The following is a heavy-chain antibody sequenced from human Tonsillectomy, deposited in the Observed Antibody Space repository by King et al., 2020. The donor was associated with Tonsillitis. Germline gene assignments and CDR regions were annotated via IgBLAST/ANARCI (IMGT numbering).Heavy chain of an antibody. CDR2: INPHSGVT. CDR1: GYTFTGYY. D-gene: IGHD3-3*01. CDR3: ARALSIFGIDIHPDS. Sequence: VQLVQSGAEVKKPGTSVRVSCKASGYTFTGYYMHWVRQAPGQGPEWMGWINPHSGVTKYAQKFQGRVTMTRDTSISAAYMELSRLRSDDTAVYYCARALSIFGIDIHPDSWGQGTLVSVSS. V-gene: IGHV1-2*02. J-gene: IGHJ4*02.